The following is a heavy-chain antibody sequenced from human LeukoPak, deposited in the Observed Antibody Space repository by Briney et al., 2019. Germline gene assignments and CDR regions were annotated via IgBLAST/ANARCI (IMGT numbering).Heavy chain of an antibody. J-gene: IGHJ4*02. CDR1: GFTFSSYW. V-gene: IGHV3-21*04. D-gene: IGHD3-10*01. CDR2: ISSSSSYI. CDR3: AKDDAWLRFGE. Sequence: PGGSLRLSCAASGFTFSSYWMHWVRQAPGKGLEWVSSISSSSSYIYYADSVKGRFTISRDNSKNTLYLEVISLTAEDTAVYYCAKDDAWLRFGEWSQGTLVTVSS.